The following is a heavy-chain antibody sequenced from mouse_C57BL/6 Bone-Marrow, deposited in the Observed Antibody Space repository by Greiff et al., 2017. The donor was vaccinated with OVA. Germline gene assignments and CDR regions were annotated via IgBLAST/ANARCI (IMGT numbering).Heavy chain of an antibody. Sequence: QVQLQQSGAELARPGASVKMSCKASGYTFTSYTMHWVKQRPGQGLEWIGYINPSSGYTTYNQKFKDKATLTADKSSSTAYMQLSSLTSEDSAVYYGAWGYGYALYYAMDYWGQGTSVTVSS. D-gene: IGHD2-2*01. J-gene: IGHJ4*01. CDR3: AWGYGYALYYAMDY. CDR2: INPSSGYT. CDR1: GYTFTSYT. V-gene: IGHV1-4*01.